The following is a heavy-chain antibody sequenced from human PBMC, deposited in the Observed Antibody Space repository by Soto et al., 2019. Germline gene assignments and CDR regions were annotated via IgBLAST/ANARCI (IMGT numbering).Heavy chain of an antibody. CDR2: IIPIFGTA. CDR1: GGTFSSYA. J-gene: IGHJ2*01. D-gene: IGHD4-17*01. CDR3: ARKGLGGDPLRRDWYFDL. V-gene: IGHV1-69*12. Sequence: QVQLVQSGAEVKKPGSSVKVSCKASGGTFSSYAISWVRQAPGQGLEWMGGIIPIFGTANYAQQFQGRVTITADESTSTAYMELSSLRSEDTAVYYCARKGLGGDPLRRDWYFDLWGRGTLVTVSS.